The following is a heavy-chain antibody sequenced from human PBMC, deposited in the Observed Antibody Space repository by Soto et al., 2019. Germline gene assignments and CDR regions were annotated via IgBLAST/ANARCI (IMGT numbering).Heavy chain of an antibody. V-gene: IGHV4-39*01. D-gene: IGHD5-12*01. CDR2: IYYSGSP. J-gene: IGHJ4*02. CDR1: GGSISSSSYY. Sequence: SETLSLTCTVSGGSISSSSYYWGWIRQPPGKGLEWIGSIYYSGSPYYNPSLKIRVTISVDTTKNLLTQKLSSVTAADTAVYYCARSGYSGYEGVYWGQGTLVTVSS. CDR3: ARSGYSGYEGVY.